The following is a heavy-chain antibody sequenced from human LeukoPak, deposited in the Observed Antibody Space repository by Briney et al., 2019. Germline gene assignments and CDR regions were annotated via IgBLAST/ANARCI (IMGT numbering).Heavy chain of an antibody. J-gene: IGHJ4*02. CDR3: ARGYGSGSYYNNLSNLFDY. D-gene: IGHD3-10*01. CDR1: GFTVSKYD. V-gene: IGHV3-13*01. CDR2: IGIVGDT. Sequence: GGSLRLSCAASGFTVSKYDMHWVRQATGKGLEWVSAIGIVGDTYYRGSVKGRFTMSRENGNNNVYLQMNSLRDGDTAVYYCARGYGSGSYYNNLSNLFDYWGQGTLVTVSS.